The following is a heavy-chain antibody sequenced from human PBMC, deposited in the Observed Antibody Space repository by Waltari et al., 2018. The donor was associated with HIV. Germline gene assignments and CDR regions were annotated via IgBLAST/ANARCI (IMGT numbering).Heavy chain of an antibody. CDR2: INHSGST. D-gene: IGHD5-12*01. Sequence: QVQLQQWGAGLLKPSETLSLTCAVYGGSFSGYYWSWIRQPPGKGLEWIGEINHSGSTNYNPSLKSRVTISVDTSKNQFSLKLSSVTAADTAVYYCARVRRGYVPLEWGQGTLVTVSS. CDR3: ARVRRGYVPLE. J-gene: IGHJ4*02. V-gene: IGHV4-34*01. CDR1: GGSFSGYY.